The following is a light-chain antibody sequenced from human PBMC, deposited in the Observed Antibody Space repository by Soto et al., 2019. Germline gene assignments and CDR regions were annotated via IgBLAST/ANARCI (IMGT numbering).Light chain of an antibody. J-gene: IGKJ4*01. CDR1: QSIRSSY. V-gene: IGKV3-20*01. CDR3: QQYGSNPKT. CDR2: GAS. Sequence: EIVLTQSPGTLSLSPGERATLSCRASQSIRSSYFAWYQQKPGQAPRLLIYGASSRDTGIPDRFSGSGSGTDFTLTISRLEPEDFAVYYCQQYGSNPKTFGGGTKVEIK.